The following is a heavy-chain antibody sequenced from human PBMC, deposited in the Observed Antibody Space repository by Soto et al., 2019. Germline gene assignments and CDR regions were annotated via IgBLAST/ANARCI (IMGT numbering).Heavy chain of an antibody. CDR2: IHSGGSRI. CDR3: ARHGTTETTNYHYAMDV. CDR1: GFTFNTYH. Sequence: EVQLVESGGGLVQPGGSLILSCAASGFTFNTYHMNWVRQAPGKGLEWVSYIHSGGSRIYYADSVKGRFTISRDNAKNSLFLQMNSLRAEDTAVYYCARHGTTETTNYHYAMDVWGQGTTVTVSS. D-gene: IGHD4-17*01. V-gene: IGHV3-48*03. J-gene: IGHJ6*02.